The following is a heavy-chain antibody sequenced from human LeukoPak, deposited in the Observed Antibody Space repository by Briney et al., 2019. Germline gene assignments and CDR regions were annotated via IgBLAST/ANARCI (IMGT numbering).Heavy chain of an antibody. V-gene: IGHV4-39*07. J-gene: IGHJ4*02. CDR1: GGSISSSSYY. Sequence: KPSETLSLTCTVSGGSISSSSYYWGWIRQPPGERLEWIGSIFYSGSTYYHPSLKSRVTISVDTSKNQFSLKLTSVTAADTAVYYCARDLQDIVVVPAAHFDYWGQGTLVTVSS. CDR3: ARDLQDIVVVPAAHFDY. D-gene: IGHD2-2*01. CDR2: IFYSGST.